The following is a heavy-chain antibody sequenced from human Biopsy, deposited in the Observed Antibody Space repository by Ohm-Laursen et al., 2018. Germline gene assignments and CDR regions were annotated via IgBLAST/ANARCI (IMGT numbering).Heavy chain of an antibody. V-gene: IGHV3-53*01. Sequence: SLRLSCSATGFTVSTTYMSWVRQAPGKGLEWVSIIYLDGNTYYTGSVKGRFTISRDNSKNALYLQMNSLRPADTAKYYCVRGRAYWGQGTLVTVSP. CDR3: VRGRAY. CDR1: GFTVSTTY. CDR2: IYLDGNT. J-gene: IGHJ4*02.